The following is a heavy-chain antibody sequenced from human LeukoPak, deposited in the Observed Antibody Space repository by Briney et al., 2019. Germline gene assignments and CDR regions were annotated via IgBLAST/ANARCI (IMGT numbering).Heavy chain of an antibody. Sequence: NLGESLKISSKGSGYTFTSYWIGWVRQTPGKGLEWMGIIYPVDSDTRNSPSFQGQVPISAETSISTAYLKWSSLKASDIAMYYCARKYSSGWPNWGQGTLVTVSS. CDR2: IYPVDSDT. J-gene: IGHJ4*02. D-gene: IGHD6-19*01. CDR1: GYTFTSYW. CDR3: ARKYSSGWPN. V-gene: IGHV5-51*01.